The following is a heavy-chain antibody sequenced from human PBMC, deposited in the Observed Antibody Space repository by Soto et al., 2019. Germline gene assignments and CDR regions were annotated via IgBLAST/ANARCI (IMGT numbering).Heavy chain of an antibody. CDR1: VFTFSSYD. D-gene: IGHD5-18*01. CDR3: ARVSPDTAMTAGFDS. J-gene: IGHJ4*02. Sequence: GGSLRLSCAASVFTFSSYDMHWVPQATGKDLEWVAAIGTAGDTYYPGSVKGRFTISREKGKNSLYLEMNRLRAGNTAVHYCARVSPDTAMTAGFDSLGQGTLVPVSS. V-gene: IGHV3-13*01. CDR2: IGTAGDT.